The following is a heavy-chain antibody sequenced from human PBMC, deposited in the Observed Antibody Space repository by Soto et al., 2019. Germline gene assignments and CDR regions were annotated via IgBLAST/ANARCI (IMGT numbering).Heavy chain of an antibody. CDR1: VGSMSTVGHY. J-gene: IGHJ4*02. Sequence: TLSLTCSGSVGSMSTVGHYWTWIRQPPGKGLEWIGSIYHTGSTYYSKSLRSRLTMSVDTSKSQFSLRLSSVTAADTAVYYCARATGTLRSRNCDYWGQGSLVTVSS. CDR3: ARATGTLRSRNCDY. CDR2: IYHTGST. V-gene: IGHV4-31*03. D-gene: IGHD1-1*01.